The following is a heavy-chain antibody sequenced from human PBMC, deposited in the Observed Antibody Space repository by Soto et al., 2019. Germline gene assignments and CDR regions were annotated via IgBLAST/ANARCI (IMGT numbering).Heavy chain of an antibody. CDR1: GLPFSNYV. Sequence: PGGSLILSCASSGLPFSNYVMHWVRTAPGKGLEWVAFISDDGSNKYYADSMKGRFTISRDNSKNTLYLQMNSLRAEDTAVYYCAKAHQWLVLDDYYGMDVWGQGTTVNVS. CDR3: AKAHQWLVLDDYYGMDV. V-gene: IGHV3-30*18. D-gene: IGHD6-19*01. J-gene: IGHJ6*02. CDR2: ISDDGSNK.